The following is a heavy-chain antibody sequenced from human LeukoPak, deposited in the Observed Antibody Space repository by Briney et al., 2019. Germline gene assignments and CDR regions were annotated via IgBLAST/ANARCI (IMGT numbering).Heavy chain of an antibody. D-gene: IGHD3-10*01. Sequence: PGGSLRLSCAASGFTFTSYSMNWVRQAPGKGLEWVSTISGGGGSTYYADSVKGRFTISRDNSKNTLYLQMNSLRAEDTAVYYCAKDPLYYYGSGSYYMYWGQGTLVTVSS. V-gene: IGHV3-23*01. CDR3: AKDPLYYYGSGSYYMY. CDR2: ISGGGGST. CDR1: GFTFTSYS. J-gene: IGHJ4*02.